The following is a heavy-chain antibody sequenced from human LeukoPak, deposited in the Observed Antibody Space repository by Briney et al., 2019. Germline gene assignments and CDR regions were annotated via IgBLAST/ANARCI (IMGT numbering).Heavy chain of an antibody. J-gene: IGHJ4*02. CDR3: AKDRTSLMVRGSFGY. Sequence: GGSLRLSCAASGFTFSNYAMSWVRQAPGKGLEWVSVIRDIGDSTYYADSVKGRFTISRDNFQNTVYLQMNGLRVEDTAVYYCAKDRTSLMVRGSFGYWGQGTLVTVSS. CDR2: IRDIGDST. CDR1: GFTFSNYA. V-gene: IGHV3-23*01. D-gene: IGHD3-10*01.